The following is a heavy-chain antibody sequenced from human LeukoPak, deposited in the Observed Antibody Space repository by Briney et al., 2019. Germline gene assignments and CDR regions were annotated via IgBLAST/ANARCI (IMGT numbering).Heavy chain of an antibody. CDR2: MNPNSGNT. V-gene: IGHV1-8*02. Sequence: ASVKVSCKASGYTFTGYYMHWVRQAPGQGLEWMGWMNPNSGNTGYAQKFQGRVTMTRNTSISTAYMELSSLRSEDTAVYYCARAEYSSGWYPSGYYYYMDVWGKGTTVTISS. CDR3: ARAEYSSGWYPSGYYYYMDV. CDR1: GYTFTGYY. D-gene: IGHD6-19*01. J-gene: IGHJ6*03.